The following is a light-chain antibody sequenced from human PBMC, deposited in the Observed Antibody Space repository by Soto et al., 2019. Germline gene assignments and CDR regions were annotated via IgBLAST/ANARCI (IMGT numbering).Light chain of an antibody. CDR2: GAS. CDR1: ETLISF. J-gene: IGKJ1*01. V-gene: IGKV3-15*01. CDR3: QQYNSYPWT. Sequence: EIVLTQSPATLSVSPGERVTLSCRASETLISFLAWYQQKPGQAPRLLIYGASTRATGVPARFSGSGSATDFTLTISSLQPDDFATYYCQQYNSYPWTFGQGTKVEIK.